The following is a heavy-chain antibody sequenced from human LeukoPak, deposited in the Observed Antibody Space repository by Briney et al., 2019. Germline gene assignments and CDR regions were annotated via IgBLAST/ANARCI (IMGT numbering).Heavy chain of an antibody. D-gene: IGHD3-9*01. CDR1: GYTFTGYY. V-gene: IGHV1-2*02. J-gene: IGHJ5*02. Sequence: ASVKVSCKASGYTFTGYYMHWVRQAPGQGLEWMGWISPNSGGTNYAQKFQGRVTMTRDTSISTAYMELRSLRSDDTAVYYCARGGYDILTGYAPQDWFDPWGQGTLVTVSS. CDR2: ISPNSGGT. CDR3: ARGGYDILTGYAPQDWFDP.